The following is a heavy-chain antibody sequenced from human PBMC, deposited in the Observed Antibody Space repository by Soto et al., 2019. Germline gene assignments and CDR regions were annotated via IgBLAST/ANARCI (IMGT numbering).Heavy chain of an antibody. CDR3: ARGPYYDILTGYYNNWFDP. D-gene: IGHD3-9*01. J-gene: IGHJ5*02. V-gene: IGHV4-31*03. Sequence: QVQLQESGPGLVKPSQTLSLTCTVSGGSISSGGYYWSWIRQHPGKGLEWIGYIYYSGSTYYNPSLKSRVTISVDTSKNQFSLKLSSVTAADTAVYSCARGPYYDILTGYYNNWFDPWGQGTLVTVSS. CDR1: GGSISSGGYY. CDR2: IYYSGST.